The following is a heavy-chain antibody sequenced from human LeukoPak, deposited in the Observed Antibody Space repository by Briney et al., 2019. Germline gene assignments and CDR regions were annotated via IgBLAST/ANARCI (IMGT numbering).Heavy chain of an antibody. CDR1: GFTFSDYY. CDR2: ITSSGTNI. D-gene: IGHD3-10*01. V-gene: IGHV3-11*01. Sequence: KTGGSLRLSCAASGFTFSDYYMSWIRQTPGKGPEWLSYITSSGTNIYYADSVKGRFTVSRDNAKNSLYLQMNSLRAEDTAVYYCARQWFGDYWGQGILVTVSS. CDR3: ARQWFGDY. J-gene: IGHJ4*02.